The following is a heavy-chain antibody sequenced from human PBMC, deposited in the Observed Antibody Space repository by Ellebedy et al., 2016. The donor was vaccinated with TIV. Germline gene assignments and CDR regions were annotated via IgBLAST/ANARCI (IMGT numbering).Heavy chain of an antibody. J-gene: IGHJ1*01. V-gene: IGHV1-18*01. CDR1: GYSFTSYG. CDR2: ISAYNGNT. CDR3: ARDRDGSSSSDFQH. Sequence: AASVKVSCKASGYSFTSYGISWVRQAPGQGLEWMGWISAYNGNTNYIEKLQGRVTMTTDTSTSTVYMELRSLKSDDTAVYYCARDRDGSSSSDFQHWGPGTLVTVSS. D-gene: IGHD6-6*01.